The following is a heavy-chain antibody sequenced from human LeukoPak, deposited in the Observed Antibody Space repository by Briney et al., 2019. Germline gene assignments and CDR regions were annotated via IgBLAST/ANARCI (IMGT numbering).Heavy chain of an antibody. CDR1: GVSISSFY. J-gene: IGHJ4*02. D-gene: IGHD6-19*01. V-gene: IGHV4-59*01. CDR2: IYYSGST. CDR3: ARGSGSSGWYRAGFDY. Sequence: PSETLSLTCTVSGVSISSFYWSWIRQPPGKGLGWVGYIYYSGSTNYNPSLKSRVTISVDKSKNQFSLKLSSVPAADTAVYYYARGSGSSGWYRAGFDYWGQGTLVTVSS.